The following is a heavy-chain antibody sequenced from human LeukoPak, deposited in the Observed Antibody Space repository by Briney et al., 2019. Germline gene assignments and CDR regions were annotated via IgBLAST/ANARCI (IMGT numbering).Heavy chain of an antibody. Sequence: PSETLSLTCTVSGGSISGYYWSWIRQSPGRGLEWMGYIHYSGSTNYNPSLKSRVTISVDTSKNQFSLKLSSVTAADTAVYYCAREGYGDYVGYWGQGTLVTVSS. CDR3: AREGYGDYVGY. D-gene: IGHD4-17*01. V-gene: IGHV4-59*01. J-gene: IGHJ4*02. CDR2: IHYSGST. CDR1: GGSISGYY.